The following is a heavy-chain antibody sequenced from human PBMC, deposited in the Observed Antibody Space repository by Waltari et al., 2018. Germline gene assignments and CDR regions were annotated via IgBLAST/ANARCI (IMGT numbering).Heavy chain of an antibody. CDR1: GGTFSSYA. D-gene: IGHD3-3*01. Sequence: QVQLVQSGAEVKKPGSSVKVSCKASGGTFSSYALSWVGQAPGQGLEWMGRIIPIFGTANYAQKFQGRVTITADKSTSTAYMELSSLRSEDTAVYYCAGGRDFWSGLVHWGQGTLVTVSS. J-gene: IGHJ4*02. V-gene: IGHV1-69*08. CDR3: AGGRDFWSGLVH. CDR2: IIPIFGTA.